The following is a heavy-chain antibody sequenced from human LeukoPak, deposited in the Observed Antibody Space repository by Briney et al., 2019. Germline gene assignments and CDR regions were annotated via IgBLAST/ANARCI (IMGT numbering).Heavy chain of an antibody. V-gene: IGHV1-2*02. D-gene: IGHD5-24*01. J-gene: IGHJ4*02. CDR3: ARGTEMATITFDY. CDR1: GYTFTGCY. CDR2: INPNSGGT. Sequence: ASVKVSCKASGYTFTGCYMHWVRQAPGQGLEWMGWINPNSGGTNYAQKFQGRVTMTRDTSISTAYMELSRLRSDDTAVYYCARGTEMATITFDYWGQGTLVPVSS.